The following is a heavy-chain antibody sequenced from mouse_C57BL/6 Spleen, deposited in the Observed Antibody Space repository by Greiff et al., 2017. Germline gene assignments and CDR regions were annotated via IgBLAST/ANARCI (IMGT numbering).Heavy chain of an antibody. J-gene: IGHJ2*01. CDR1: GYTFTDYY. D-gene: IGHD2-3*01. CDR3: ARGTDGFDY. Sequence: QVQLQQSGAELVRPGASVKLSCKASGYTFTDYYINWVKRRPGQGLEWIARIYPGSGNTYYNEKFKGKATLTAEKSSSTAYMQLSSLTSEDSAVYFCARGTDGFDYWGQGTTLTVSS. CDR2: IYPGSGNT. V-gene: IGHV1-76*01.